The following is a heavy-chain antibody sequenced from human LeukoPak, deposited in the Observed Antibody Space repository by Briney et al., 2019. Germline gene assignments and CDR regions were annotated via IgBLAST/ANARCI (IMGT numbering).Heavy chain of an antibody. CDR2: ISAYNGNT. Sequence: ASVKVPCKASGYTFTGYGISWVRRAPGQGLEWMGWISAYNGNTNYAQKLQGRVTITTDTSTSQASMELRSLSSDDPAVYYCARDGEGGDGYNLIAYYYGMDVWGQGTTVTVSS. CDR3: ARDGEGGDGYNLIAYYYGMDV. CDR1: GYTFTGYG. V-gene: IGHV1-18*01. J-gene: IGHJ6*02. D-gene: IGHD5-24*01.